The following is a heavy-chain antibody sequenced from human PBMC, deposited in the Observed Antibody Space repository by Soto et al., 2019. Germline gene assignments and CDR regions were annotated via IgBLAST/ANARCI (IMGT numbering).Heavy chain of an antibody. CDR1: GFTFNNAW. CDR2: IKSKTDGGTT. CDR3: TTDLIRCDSNSCLNNAFEF. J-gene: IGHJ3*01. V-gene: IGHV3-15*01. Sequence: GGSLRLSCAASGFTFNNAWMSWVRQAPGKGLEWVGRIKSKTDGGTTGYAAPVKGRFTISRDDSENTLYLQMNNLKTEDTAVYYCTTDLIRCDSNSCLNNAFEFWGQGTMVTVSS. D-gene: IGHD2-2*01.